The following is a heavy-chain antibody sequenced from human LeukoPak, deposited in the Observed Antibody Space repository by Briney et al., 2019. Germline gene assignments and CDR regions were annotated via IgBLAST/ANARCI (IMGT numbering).Heavy chain of an antibody. D-gene: IGHD4-17*01. CDR3: AREFNDYDLPIPLPDY. V-gene: IGHV3-43*01. CDR1: GFTFDDYT. J-gene: IGHJ4*02. CDR2: ISWDGGST. Sequence: LSGGSLRLSCAASGFTFDDYTMHWVRQAPGKGLEWVSLISWDGGSTYYADSVMGRFTIFRDNAKSSLYLQMNSLRAEDTAIYYCAREFNDYDLPIPLPDYWGQGTLVTVSP.